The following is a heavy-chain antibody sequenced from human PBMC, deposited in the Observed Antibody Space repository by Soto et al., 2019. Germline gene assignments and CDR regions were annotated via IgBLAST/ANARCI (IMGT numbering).Heavy chain of an antibody. V-gene: IGHV6-1*01. CDR1: GDSVSSNSAA. Sequence: PSPTLSLTCAISGDSVSSNSAAWNWIRQSQSRGLEWLGRTYYRSRWYNDYAVSVKSRITVNPDTSKNQFSLHLNSVTPEDTAVYYGAGTTSRQWYYREVWDKGTRGTVAS. D-gene: IGHD1-7*01. CDR2: TYYRSRWYN. CDR3: AGTTSRQWYYREV. J-gene: IGHJ6*03.